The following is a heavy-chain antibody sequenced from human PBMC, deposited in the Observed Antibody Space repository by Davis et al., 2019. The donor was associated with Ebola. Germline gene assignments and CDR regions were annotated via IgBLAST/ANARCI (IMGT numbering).Heavy chain of an antibody. J-gene: IGHJ4*02. CDR3: ARDAFSGRIDY. CDR1: GFIFRNYV. D-gene: IGHD5-12*01. V-gene: IGHV3-23*01. CDR2: FGTGGDT. Sequence: GESLKISCETSGFIFRNYVMSWVRQAPGKGLEWVSTFGTGGDTYYADSVKGRFTISRDNSKNTLYLQMNSLRAEDTAVYYCARDAFSGRIDYWGQGTLVTVSS.